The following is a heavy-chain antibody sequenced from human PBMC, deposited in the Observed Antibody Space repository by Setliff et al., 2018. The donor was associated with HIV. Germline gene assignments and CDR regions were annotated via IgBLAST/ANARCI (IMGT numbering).Heavy chain of an antibody. CDR2: IRYDGSDK. J-gene: IGHJ4*02. V-gene: IGHV3-30*02. D-gene: IGHD2-15*01. CDR3: AALAAVFDY. Sequence: QPGGSLRLSCAASGFTFSNYGMHWVRQAPGKGLEWVAFIRYDGSDKYYADSVKGRFTISRDNSKNTLYLQMNTLRAGDTAVYYCAALAAVFDYWGQGTLVTVSS. CDR1: GFTFSNYG.